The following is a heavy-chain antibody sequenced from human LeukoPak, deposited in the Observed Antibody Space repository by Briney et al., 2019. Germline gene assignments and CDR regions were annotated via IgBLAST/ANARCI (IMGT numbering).Heavy chain of an antibody. V-gene: IGHV3-30*02. CDR3: AKDLNNYYDSSGYYYASPFDY. Sequence: GGSLRLSCAASGFTFSSYGMHWVRQAPGKGLEWVAFIRYDGSNKYYADSVKGRFTISRDNSKNTLYLQMNSLRVEDTAVYYCAKDLNNYYDSSGYYYASPFDYWGQGTLVTVSS. CDR2: IRYDGSNK. D-gene: IGHD3-22*01. J-gene: IGHJ4*02. CDR1: GFTFSSYG.